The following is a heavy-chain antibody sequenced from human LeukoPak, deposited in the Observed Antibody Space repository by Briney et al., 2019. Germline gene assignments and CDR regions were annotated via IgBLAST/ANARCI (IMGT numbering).Heavy chain of an antibody. V-gene: IGHV3-15*01. J-gene: IGHJ5*02. CDR3: TTDLPYYDFWSGYS. Sequence: GGSLSLPCAASGFTFSNAWLSWVGKAPGKGREWVGRFKSKTDGGTTDYAAPVKGRFTISRDDSKNTLYLQMNSLKTEDTAVYYCTTDLPYYDFWSGYSWGQGTLVTVSS. D-gene: IGHD3-3*01. CDR1: GFTFSNAW. CDR2: FKSKTDGGTT.